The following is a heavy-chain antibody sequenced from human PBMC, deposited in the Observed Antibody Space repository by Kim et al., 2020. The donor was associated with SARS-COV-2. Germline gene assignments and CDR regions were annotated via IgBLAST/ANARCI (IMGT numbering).Heavy chain of an antibody. J-gene: IGHJ4*02. CDR2: ISGSGGGT. V-gene: IGHV3-23*01. CDR3: APRGYCSGGGCYHCPLGY. CDR1: GFTFSNYA. Sequence: GGSLRLSCAASGFTFSNYAMSWVRQAPGKGLEWVSAISGSGGGTYYADSVKGRFTVSRDNSKNTPYLQLSTLRTDDTAVYYCAPRGYCSGGGCYHCPLGYWGQGTLVTVSS. D-gene: IGHD2-15*01.